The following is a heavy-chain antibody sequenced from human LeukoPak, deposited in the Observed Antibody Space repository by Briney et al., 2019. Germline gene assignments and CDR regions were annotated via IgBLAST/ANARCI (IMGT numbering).Heavy chain of an antibody. Sequence: SETLSLTCAVYGGSCSGYYWSWIRQPPGKGLEWIGEINHSGSTNYNPSLKSRVTISVDTSKNQFSLKLSSVTAADTAVYYCARVVGLLALVWFDPWGQGTLVTVSS. CDR1: GGSCSGYY. D-gene: IGHD1-7*01. J-gene: IGHJ5*02. CDR3: ARVVGLLALVWFDP. CDR2: INHSGST. V-gene: IGHV4-34*01.